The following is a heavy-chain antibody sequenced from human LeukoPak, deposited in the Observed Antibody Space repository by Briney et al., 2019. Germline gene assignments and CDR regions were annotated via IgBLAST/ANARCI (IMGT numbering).Heavy chain of an antibody. Sequence: SETLSLTCTVSGGSISSSSYYWSWIRQPAGKGLEWIGLFYTSGSTNYNPSLKSRVTMSVDTSKNQFSLKLTSVTAADTAVYYCARGGSSWSPWGQGTLVTVSS. J-gene: IGHJ4*02. D-gene: IGHD6-13*01. CDR2: FYTSGST. CDR1: GGSISSSSYY. V-gene: IGHV4-61*02. CDR3: ARGGSSWSP.